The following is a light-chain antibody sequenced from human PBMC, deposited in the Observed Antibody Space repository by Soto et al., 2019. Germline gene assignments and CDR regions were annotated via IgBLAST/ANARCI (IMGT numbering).Light chain of an antibody. V-gene: IGKV3-20*01. CDR3: QQYGSSPYN. CDR2: GAS. Sequence: EIVLTQSPGTLSLSPGERATLSCRASQTIAGTFLAWYQQKPGQAPRLLLYGASSWATGIPDRFSGSGSGTDCTLNISRLEPEDSAVYYWQQYGSSPYNFGQGTKLEIK. J-gene: IGKJ2*01. CDR1: QTIAGTF.